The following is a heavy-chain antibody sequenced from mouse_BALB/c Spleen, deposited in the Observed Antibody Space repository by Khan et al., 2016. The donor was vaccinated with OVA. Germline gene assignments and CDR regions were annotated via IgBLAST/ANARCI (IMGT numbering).Heavy chain of an antibody. CDR3: ARPPYFSYVMDN. V-gene: IGHV9-3-1*01. D-gene: IGHD2-10*01. CDR2: INTYTGEP. J-gene: IGHJ4*01. CDR1: GHTFTKYG. Sequence: VESGPELKKPGETVKISCKASGHTFTKYGMNWVKQTPGEGLKWMGWINTYTGEPTYADDFNGRFAFSLETSADTAYLQINNLKNEDTATYFCARPPYFSYVMDNWGQGTSVTVSS.